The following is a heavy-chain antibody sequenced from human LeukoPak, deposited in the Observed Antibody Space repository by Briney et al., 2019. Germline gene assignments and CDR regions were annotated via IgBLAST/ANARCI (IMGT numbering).Heavy chain of an antibody. V-gene: IGHV3-23*01. CDR3: ASRPPYYYDSSGYYYVY. J-gene: IGHJ4*02. Sequence: PGGSLRLSCAASGFTFSSYAMSWVRQAPGKGLEWVSAISGSGGSTYYADSVKGRFTISRDNSKNTLYLQMNSLRAEDTAVYYRASRPPYYYDSSGYYYVYWGQGTLVTVSS. CDR1: GFTFSSYA. D-gene: IGHD3-22*01. CDR2: ISGSGGST.